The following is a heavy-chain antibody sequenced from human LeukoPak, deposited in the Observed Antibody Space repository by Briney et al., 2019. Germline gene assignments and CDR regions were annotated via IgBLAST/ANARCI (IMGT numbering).Heavy chain of an antibody. CDR1: GGSISDSYYY. Sequence: SETLSLTCTVSGGSISDSYYYWGWIRQPPGKGLEWIANVDSSGDTYYNASLKSRVTIYMDISKSQFFLNLNSVTTADAAMYYCARRTFYRPFDYWGQGTLVTASS. CDR3: ARRTFYRPFDY. CDR2: VDSSGDT. D-gene: IGHD2/OR15-2a*01. J-gene: IGHJ4*02. V-gene: IGHV4-39*01.